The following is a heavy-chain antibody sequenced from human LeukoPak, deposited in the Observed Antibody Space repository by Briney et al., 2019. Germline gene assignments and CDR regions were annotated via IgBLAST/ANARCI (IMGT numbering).Heavy chain of an antibody. V-gene: IGHV4-61*01. J-gene: IGHJ4*02. CDR3: ARGEYSGSD. CDR1: GGSFSSGTYY. CDR2: IYYSGSGST. D-gene: IGHD1-1*01. Sequence: SETLSLTCTVSGGSFSSGTYYWSWIRQPPGKGLGWIGYIYYSGSGSTNYNPSLKSRVTISVDTSKNQLSLKLSSVTAADTAVYYCARGEYSGSDWGQGTLVTVSS.